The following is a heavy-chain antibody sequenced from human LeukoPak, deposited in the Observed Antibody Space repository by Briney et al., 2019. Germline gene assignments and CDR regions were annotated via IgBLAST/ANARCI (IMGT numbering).Heavy chain of an antibody. CDR2: INHSGST. D-gene: IGHD3-22*01. V-gene: IGHV4-34*01. Sequence: SETLSLTCAVYGGSFSGYYWSWIRQPPGKGLEWIGEINHSGSTNYNPSLKSRVTISVDTSKNQFSLKLSPVTAADTAVYYCARGKFGAYYDSSGYDYWGQGTLVTVSS. J-gene: IGHJ4*02. CDR3: ARGKFGAYYDSSGYDY. CDR1: GGSFSGYY.